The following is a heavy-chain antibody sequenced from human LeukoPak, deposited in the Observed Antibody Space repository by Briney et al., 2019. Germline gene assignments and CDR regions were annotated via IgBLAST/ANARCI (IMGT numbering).Heavy chain of an antibody. V-gene: IGHV3-74*01. Sequence: GGSLRLSCAASGFTFSNYWMHWVRQAPGKGLMWVSRIKSDGTSTSYADSVEGRFTISRDNAKNTLYLQMNSLRGEDTAVYYCTRDRSRAEDDWGQGTLVTVSS. CDR3: TRDRSRAEDD. CDR2: IKSDGTST. CDR1: GFTFSNYW. D-gene: IGHD1-14*01. J-gene: IGHJ4*02.